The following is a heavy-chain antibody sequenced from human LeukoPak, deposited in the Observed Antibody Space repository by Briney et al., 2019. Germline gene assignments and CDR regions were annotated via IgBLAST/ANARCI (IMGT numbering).Heavy chain of an antibody. V-gene: IGHV1-24*01. CDR1: GYTLTELS. Sequence: ASVKVSCKVSGYTLTELSMHWVRQAPGNGLEWMGGFDPEDGETIYAQKFHGRVTMTEDTSTDTAYMELSSLRSEDTAVYYCATLVDGSGSYYYFDAFDIWGQGTMVTVSS. D-gene: IGHD3-10*01. J-gene: IGHJ3*02. CDR3: ATLVDGSGSYYYFDAFDI. CDR2: FDPEDGET.